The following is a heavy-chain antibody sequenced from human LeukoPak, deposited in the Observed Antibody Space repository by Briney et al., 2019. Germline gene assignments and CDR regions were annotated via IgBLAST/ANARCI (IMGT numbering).Heavy chain of an antibody. CDR3: ASHKENFYDSSGNY. J-gene: IGHJ4*02. D-gene: IGHD3-22*01. CDR2: ISGSGGST. V-gene: IGHV3-23*01. Sequence: GGSLRLSCAASGFTFTSSAMSWVRQAPGMGLECVSSISGSGGSTDYAGSVKGRFTISRDNSKNTLYLQMNGLRAEDTAVYYCASHKENFYDSSGNYWGQGTLVTVSS. CDR1: GFTFTSSA.